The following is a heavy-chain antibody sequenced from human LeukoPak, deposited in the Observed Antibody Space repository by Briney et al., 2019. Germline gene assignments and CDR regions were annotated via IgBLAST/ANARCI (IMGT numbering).Heavy chain of an antibody. D-gene: IGHD1-26*01. CDR2: IIPNSGGT. CDR1: GYTFTGYY. J-gene: IGHJ3*02. Sequence: ASVKVSCKASGYTFTGYYMHWVRQAPGQGLEWMGWIIPNSGGTNYAQKFQGRVTMTRDTSISTAYMELSRLRSDDAAVYYCASWSIVGATGPDAFDIWGQGTMVTVSS. V-gene: IGHV1-2*02. CDR3: ASWSIVGATGPDAFDI.